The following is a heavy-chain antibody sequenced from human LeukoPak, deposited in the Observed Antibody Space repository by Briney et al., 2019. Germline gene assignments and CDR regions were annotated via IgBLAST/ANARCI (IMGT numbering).Heavy chain of an antibody. D-gene: IGHD3-10*01. V-gene: IGHV3-7*01. CDR1: GFVFSNFW. CDR3: ARFYVSMIRGVIADHFDF. CDR2: INQDGSEN. Sequence: GGSLRLSCEVSGFVFSNFWMSWVRQAPGKGLEWVANINQDGSENYYVDSVKGRFSISRDNAQSSLFLQMNRLRAEDTAVYYCARFYVSMIRGVIADHFDFWGQGRLVTVPS. J-gene: IGHJ4*02.